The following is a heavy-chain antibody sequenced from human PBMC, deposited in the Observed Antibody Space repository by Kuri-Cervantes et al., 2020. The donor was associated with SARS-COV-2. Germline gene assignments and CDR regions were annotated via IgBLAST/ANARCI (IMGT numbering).Heavy chain of an antibody. CDR1: GFTFNGYG. J-gene: IGHJ4*02. Sequence: GGSLRLSCAASGFTFNGYGMGWVRQAPGKGLEWVANIKQDGSEKYYADSVKGRFTISRDNAKNTLFLQMNSLRAEDTAVYYCERDGDHCNFDYWGQGTAVTVSS. D-gene: IGHD7-27*01. V-gene: IGHV3-7*01. CDR2: IKQDGSEK. CDR3: ERDGDHCNFDY.